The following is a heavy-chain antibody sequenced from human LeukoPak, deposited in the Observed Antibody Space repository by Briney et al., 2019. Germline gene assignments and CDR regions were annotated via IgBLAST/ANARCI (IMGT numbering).Heavy chain of an antibody. Sequence: PGGSLRLSCAASGFTFSSYAMHWVRQAPGKGLEWVAVISYDGSNKYYADSVKGRFTISRDNSKNTLYLQMNSLRAEDTAVYYCARGPYSSGYYSFDYWGQGTLVTVSS. CDR3: ARGPYSSGYYSFDY. CDR1: GFTFSSYA. V-gene: IGHV3-30*04. CDR2: ISYDGSNK. D-gene: IGHD3-22*01. J-gene: IGHJ4*02.